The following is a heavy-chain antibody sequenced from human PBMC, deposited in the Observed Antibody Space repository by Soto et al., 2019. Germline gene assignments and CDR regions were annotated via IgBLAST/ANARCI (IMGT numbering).Heavy chain of an antibody. CDR1: GYTFTTYA. CDR3: AREDRNWFDP. V-gene: IGHV1-3*01. J-gene: IGHJ5*02. Sequence: QVQLVQSGAEVKKPGASVKVSCKASGYTFTTYAMHWVRHAPGQRLEWMGWIDAGNGNTKYSQKFQGRVTITRDTSASTVSMELSSLRSEDTAVYYCAREDRNWFDPWGQGTLVTVSS. CDR2: IDAGNGNT. D-gene: IGHD2-15*01.